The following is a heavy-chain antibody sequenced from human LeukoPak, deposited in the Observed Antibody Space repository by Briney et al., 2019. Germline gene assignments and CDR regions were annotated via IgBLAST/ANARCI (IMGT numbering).Heavy chain of an antibody. V-gene: IGHV4-34*01. CDR1: GGSFSGYY. CDR2: INHSGST. D-gene: IGHD6-13*01. J-gene: IGHJ5*02. CDR3: ARTEQQLVPWFDP. Sequence: SETLSLTCAVYGGSFSGYYWSWIRQPPGKGLEWIGEINHSGSTNYNPSLTSRVNISVDTSKNQFSLKLSSVTAADTAVYYCARTEQQLVPWFDPWGQGTLVTVSS.